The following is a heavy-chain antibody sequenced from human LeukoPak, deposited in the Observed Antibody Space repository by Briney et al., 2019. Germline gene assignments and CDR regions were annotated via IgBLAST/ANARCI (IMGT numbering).Heavy chain of an antibody. CDR1: GYTFSKYG. D-gene: IGHD5-24*01. CDR2: IIPIFGTA. J-gene: IGHJ3*02. CDR3: ARPMYNSGAFDI. Sequence: ASVKVSCKASGYTFSKYGLNWVRQAPGQGLEWMGGIIPIFGTANYAQKFQGRVTITADESTSTAYMELSSLRSEDTAVYYCARPMYNSGAFDIWGQGTMVTVSS. V-gene: IGHV1-69*13.